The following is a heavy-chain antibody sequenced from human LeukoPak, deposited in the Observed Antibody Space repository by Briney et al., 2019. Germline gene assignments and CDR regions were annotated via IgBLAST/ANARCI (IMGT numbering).Heavy chain of an antibody. CDR1: GFTFSNYG. V-gene: IGHV3-30*18. J-gene: IGHJ6*04. CDR2: ISYDGSNK. D-gene: IGHD3-10*02. CDR3: AELGITMIGGV. Sequence: GGSLRLSCAASGFTFSNYGMHWVRQAPGKGLEWVAVISYDGSNKYNGDSVKGRFTISRDNSKNSLYLQMNSLRAEDTAVYYCAELGITMIGGVWGKGTTVTISS.